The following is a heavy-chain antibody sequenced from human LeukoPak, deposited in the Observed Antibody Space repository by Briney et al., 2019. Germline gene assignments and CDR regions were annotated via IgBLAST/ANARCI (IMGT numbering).Heavy chain of an antibody. V-gene: IGHV3-53*01. J-gene: IGHJ4*02. CDR3: ASVTAYSASDY. CDR1: GFTVSSNH. D-gene: IGHD1-26*01. Sequence: GGSLRLSCAASGFTVSSNHMSWVRQAPGKGLEWVSVIYSGGSTYYTYSVKGRFTISRDNSKNTLYLQMNSLRAEDTAVYYCASVTAYSASDYWGQGTLVTVSS. CDR2: IYSGGST.